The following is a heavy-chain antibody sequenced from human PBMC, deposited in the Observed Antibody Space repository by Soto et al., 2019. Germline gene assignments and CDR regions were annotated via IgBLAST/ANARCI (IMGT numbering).Heavy chain of an antibody. V-gene: IGHV2-5*02. J-gene: IGHJ3*02. D-gene: IGHD3-22*01. CDR3: AVLSSGDAFDI. CDR2: IYWDDDK. Sequence: QITLKESGPTLVKPTQTLTLTCTFSGFSLSTSGVGVGWIRQHPGKALEWLALIYWDDDKRYSPSLKSRLTITKDTSKNQVVLTMTNMDPVDTATYYCAVLSSGDAFDIWGQGTMVTVSS. CDR1: GFSLSTSGVG.